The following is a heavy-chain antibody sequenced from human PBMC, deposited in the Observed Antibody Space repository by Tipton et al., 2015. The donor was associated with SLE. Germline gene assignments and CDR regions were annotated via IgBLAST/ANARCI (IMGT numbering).Heavy chain of an antibody. D-gene: IGHD3-3*01. CDR2: IHYKGNT. J-gene: IGHJ5*02. V-gene: IGHV4-39*07. Sequence: GLVKPSETLSLTCTVSGGSIGSSRFYWGWIRQPPGKGLEWIGTIHYKGNTLYNASLKSRGTISLDTPKNQFSLQLSSVTAADTAVYYCAHSTIFGVVPPGWFDPWGQGTLVTVSS. CDR3: AHSTIFGVVPPGWFDP. CDR1: GGSIGSSRFY.